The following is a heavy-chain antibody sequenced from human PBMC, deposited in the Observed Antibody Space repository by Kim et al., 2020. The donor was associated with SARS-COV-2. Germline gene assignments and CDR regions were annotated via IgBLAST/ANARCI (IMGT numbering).Heavy chain of an antibody. Sequence: DAVGGRVTISRENSRNTVYFQMNGMRAEDTAVYYCARLGPVTANYYYGMDVWGQGTTVTVSS. V-gene: IGHV3-53*01. D-gene: IGHD2-21*02. CDR3: ARLGPVTANYYYGMDV. J-gene: IGHJ6*02.